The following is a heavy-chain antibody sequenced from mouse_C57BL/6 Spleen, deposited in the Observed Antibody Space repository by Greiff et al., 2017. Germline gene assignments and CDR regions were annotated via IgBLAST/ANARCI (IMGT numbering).Heavy chain of an antibody. CDR3: ARDLTGTSGFAY. J-gene: IGHJ3*01. Sequence: VQLQQSGPGLVKPSQSLSLTCSVTGYSITSGYYWNWIRQFPGNKLEWMGYISYDGSNNYNPSLKNRISITRDTSKNQFFLKLNSVTTEDTATYYCARDLTGTSGFAYWGQGTLVTVSA. D-gene: IGHD4-1*01. CDR2: ISYDGSN. CDR1: GYSITSGYY. V-gene: IGHV3-6*01.